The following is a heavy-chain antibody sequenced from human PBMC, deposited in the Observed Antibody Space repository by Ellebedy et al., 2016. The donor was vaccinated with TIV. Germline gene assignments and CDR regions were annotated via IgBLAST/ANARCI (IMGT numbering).Heavy chain of an antibody. Sequence: SETLSLXCTVSGGSISSYYWSWIRQPPGKGLEWIGYIYYSGSTNYNPSLKSRVTISVDTSKNQFSLKLSSVTAADTAVYYCARRGYSYGSLGAFDIWGQGTMVTVSS. CDR3: ARRGYSYGSLGAFDI. CDR2: IYYSGST. CDR1: GGSISSYY. J-gene: IGHJ3*02. V-gene: IGHV4-59*01. D-gene: IGHD5-18*01.